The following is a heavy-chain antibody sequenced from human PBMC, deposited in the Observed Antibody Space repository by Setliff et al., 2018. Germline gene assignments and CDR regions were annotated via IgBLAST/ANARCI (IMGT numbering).Heavy chain of an antibody. CDR3: ARALGGNYFDY. Sequence: GESLKISCAASGFTFSDYYMSWICQAPGKGLEWVGNIKHDGSAKGYLDSVKGRFTISRDNAKNSLFLQMNSLRVEDTAIYYCARALGGNYFDYWGPGILVTVSS. D-gene: IGHD2-15*01. CDR2: IKHDGSAK. V-gene: IGHV3-7*03. J-gene: IGHJ4*02. CDR1: GFTFSDYY.